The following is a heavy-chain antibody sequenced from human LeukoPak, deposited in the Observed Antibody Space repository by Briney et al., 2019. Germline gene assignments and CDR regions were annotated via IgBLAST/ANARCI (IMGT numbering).Heavy chain of an antibody. V-gene: IGHV3-74*01. CDR2: IKSDGSST. CDR1: GFTFSTYW. D-gene: IGHD3-10*01. Sequence: GGSLRLSCAASGFTFSTYWMHWLRQAPGKGLVWVSRIKSDGSSTSYADSAKGRFIISRDNAKNTLYLQMNSLRAEDTAVYYCAREYGFGSGSYYPWGQGTLVIVSS. J-gene: IGHJ5*02. CDR3: AREYGFGSGSYYP.